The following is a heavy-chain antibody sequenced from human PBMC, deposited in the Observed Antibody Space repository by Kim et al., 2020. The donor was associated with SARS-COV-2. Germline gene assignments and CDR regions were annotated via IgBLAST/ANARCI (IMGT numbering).Heavy chain of an antibody. CDR3: AKDPHRNYGLPHDAFDI. CDR2: ISYDGSNK. V-gene: IGHV3-30*18. CDR1: GFTFSSYG. J-gene: IGHJ3*02. D-gene: IGHD4-17*01. Sequence: GGSLRLSCAASGFTFSSYGMHWVRQAPGKGLEWVAVISYDGSNKYYADSVKGRFTISRDNSKNTLYLQMNSLRAEDTAVYYCAKDPHRNYGLPHDAFDIWGQGTMVTVSS.